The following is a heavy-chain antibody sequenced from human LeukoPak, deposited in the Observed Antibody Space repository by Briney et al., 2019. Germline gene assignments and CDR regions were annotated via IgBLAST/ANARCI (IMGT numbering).Heavy chain of an antibody. D-gene: IGHD3-10*01. CDR3: ARSLRVRGVPDYMDV. Sequence: GGSLRLSCAASGFTFSSYWMSWVRQAPGKGLEWVANIKQDGSEKYYVDSVKGRFTISRDNAKNSLYLQMNSLRAEDTAVYYCARSLRVRGVPDYMDVWGRGTTVTISS. V-gene: IGHV3-7*01. J-gene: IGHJ6*03. CDR1: GFTFSSYW. CDR2: IKQDGSEK.